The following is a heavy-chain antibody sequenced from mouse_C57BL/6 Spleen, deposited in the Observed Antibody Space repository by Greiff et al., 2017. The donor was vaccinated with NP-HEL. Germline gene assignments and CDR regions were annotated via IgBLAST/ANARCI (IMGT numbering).Heavy chain of an antibody. J-gene: IGHJ3*01. V-gene: IGHV1-55*01. D-gene: IGHD2-12*01. CDR2: IYPGSGST. CDR3: ARDDPPFAY. CDR1: GYTFTSYW. Sequence: QVQLQQPGAELVKPGASVKMSCKASGYTFTSYWITWVKQRPGQGLEWIGDIYPGSGSTNYNGKFKGKATLTADKSSSTAYMQLSSLTSEDSAVYFCARDDPPFAYWGQGTLVTVSA.